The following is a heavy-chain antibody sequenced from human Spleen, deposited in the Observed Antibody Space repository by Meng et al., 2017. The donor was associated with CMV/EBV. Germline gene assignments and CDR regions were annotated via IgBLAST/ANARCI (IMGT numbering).Heavy chain of an antibody. CDR1: GFTFSGYT. CDR2: ITSSSSYI. D-gene: IGHD4-23*01. Sequence: GGSLRLSCAASGFTFSGYTMNWVRQAPGKGLEWISSITSSSSYIYYADSVKGRFTISRDNAKNSLYLQMSSLRAEDTAVYYCARVYGSRGGSDHWGQGTLVTVSS. CDR3: ARVYGSRGGSDH. V-gene: IGHV3-21*01. J-gene: IGHJ4*02.